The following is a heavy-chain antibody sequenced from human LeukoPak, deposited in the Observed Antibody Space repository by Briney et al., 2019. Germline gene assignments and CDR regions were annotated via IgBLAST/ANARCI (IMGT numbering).Heavy chain of an antibody. V-gene: IGHV4-39*01. D-gene: IGHD6-19*01. Sequence: SETLSLTCTVSGGSISSSSYYWGWIRQPPGKGLEWIGSIYYSGSTYYNPSLKSRVTISVDTSKNQFSLKLSSVTAADTAVYYCAADLAVAGDFDYWGQGTLVTVSS. CDR2: IYYSGST. CDR3: AADLAVAGDFDY. J-gene: IGHJ4*02. CDR1: GGSISSSSYY.